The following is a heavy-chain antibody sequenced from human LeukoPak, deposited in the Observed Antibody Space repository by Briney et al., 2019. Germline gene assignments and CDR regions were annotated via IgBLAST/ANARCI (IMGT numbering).Heavy chain of an antibody. CDR3: ARGPSGYHNT. CDR1: GFTFSSYR. V-gene: IGHV3-21*01. CDR2: ISSSSLYI. Sequence: GGSLRLSCAASGFTFSSYRMNWVRQAPGKGLEWVSSISSSSLYIYYADSVKGRFTISRDNAKNSLYLQLNSLRAEDTAVYYCARGPSGYHNTGGQGTLATVSS. D-gene: IGHD5-12*01. J-gene: IGHJ4*02.